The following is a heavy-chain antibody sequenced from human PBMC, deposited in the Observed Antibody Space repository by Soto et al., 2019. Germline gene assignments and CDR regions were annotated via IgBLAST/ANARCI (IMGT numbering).Heavy chain of an antibody. Sequence: SETLSLTCIVSGGSISSNYWSWIRQPPGKGLEWIVYIYYTGSTNFNPSLKNRVIISVDTSKNQFSLKLSSVTAADTAVYYCARSYHNTIFGVVPSRGLDVWGQGTTVTVSS. J-gene: IGHJ6*02. CDR2: IYYTGST. V-gene: IGHV4-59*01. CDR1: GGSISSNY. CDR3: ARSYHNTIFGVVPSRGLDV. D-gene: IGHD3-3*01.